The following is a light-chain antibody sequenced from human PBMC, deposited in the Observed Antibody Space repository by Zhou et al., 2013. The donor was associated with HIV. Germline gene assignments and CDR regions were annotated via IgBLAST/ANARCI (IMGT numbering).Light chain of an antibody. V-gene: IGKV1-5*03. Sequence: DIQMTQSPSTLSASVGDRVTITCRASQSISSWLAWYQQKPGKAPKLLIYKASTLESGVPSRFSGSGSGTEFTLTISSLQPDDFGTYYCQQCNSYPYTFGQGTKPGDQT. CDR1: QSISSW. CDR3: QQCNSYPYT. CDR2: KAS. J-gene: IGKJ2*01.